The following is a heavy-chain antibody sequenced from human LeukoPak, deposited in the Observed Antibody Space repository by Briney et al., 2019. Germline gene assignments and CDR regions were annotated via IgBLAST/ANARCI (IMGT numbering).Heavy chain of an antibody. D-gene: IGHD3-22*01. J-gene: IGHJ4*02. CDR1: GYTFTSYG. V-gene: IGHV1-18*01. CDR3: ARDTRDYYDSSGYYNY. Sequence: HRALVKVSCKASGYTFTSYGISWVRQAPGQGLEWMGWISAYNGNTNYAQKLQGRVTMTTDTSTSTAYMELRSLRSDDTAVYYCARDTRDYYDSSGYYNYWGQGTLVTVSS. CDR2: ISAYNGNT.